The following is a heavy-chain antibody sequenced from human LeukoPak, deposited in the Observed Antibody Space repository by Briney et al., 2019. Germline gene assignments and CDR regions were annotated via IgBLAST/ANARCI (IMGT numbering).Heavy chain of an antibody. V-gene: IGHV3-23*01. J-gene: IGHJ6*03. CDR2: ISGSGGST. CDR3: AKGSYYDILTGYPSHCYYYMDV. Sequence: SGGSLRLSCAASGFTFSSYAMSWVRQAPGKGLEWVSAISGSGGSTYYADSVKGRFTISRDNSKNTLYLQMNSLRAEDTAVYYCAKGSYYDILTGYPSHCYYYMDVWGKGTTVTVSS. D-gene: IGHD3-9*01. CDR1: GFTFSSYA.